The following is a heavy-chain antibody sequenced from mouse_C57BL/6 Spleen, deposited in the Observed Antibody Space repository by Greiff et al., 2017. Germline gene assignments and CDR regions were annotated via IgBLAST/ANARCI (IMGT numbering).Heavy chain of an antibody. Sequence: VQLQQSGAELVKPGASVKISCKASGYSFSSYWMNWVKQRPGKGLKWIGKLYPGDGATNYTGTVKGKTTLSADTSSSTAYLQLSSLTSEDSAIYFCARCASFYYSSSYGYFDVWGTGTTVTVSS. D-gene: IGHD1-1*01. CDR2: LYPGDGAT. CDR3: ARCASFYYSSSYGYFDV. J-gene: IGHJ1*03. V-gene: IGHV1-80*01. CDR1: GYSFSSYW.